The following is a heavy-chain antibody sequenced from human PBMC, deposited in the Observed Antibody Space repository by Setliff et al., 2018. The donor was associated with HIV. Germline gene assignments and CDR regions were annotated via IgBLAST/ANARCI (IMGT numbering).Heavy chain of an antibody. CDR1: GYTFTSYY. Sequence: ASVKVSCKASGYTFTSYYMHWVRQAPGQGLEWMGIINPSGGSASYAQKFQGKVTMTRDTSTSTVYMELSSLRSEDTAVYYCARRGGYSYATDAFDIWGQGTMVTVSS. D-gene: IGHD5-18*01. V-gene: IGHV1-46*01. CDR3: ARRGGYSYATDAFDI. J-gene: IGHJ3*02. CDR2: INPSGGSA.